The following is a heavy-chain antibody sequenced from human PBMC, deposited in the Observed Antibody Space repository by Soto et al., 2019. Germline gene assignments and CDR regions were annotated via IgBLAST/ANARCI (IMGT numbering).Heavy chain of an antibody. J-gene: IGHJ6*02. CDR3: TKRRSRGGGDGMDV. CDR2: ISWNSGNI. D-gene: IGHD3-16*01. Sequence: EVQLVESGGGLVQPGRSLRLSCAASGFTFDDYAMHWVRQAPGKGLEWVSGISWNSGNIAYADSVKGRFTISGDNAKNSLYLQMDMLRARDTALYYCTKRRSRGGGDGMDVWGQGTTVTVSS. V-gene: IGHV3-9*01. CDR1: GFTFDDYA.